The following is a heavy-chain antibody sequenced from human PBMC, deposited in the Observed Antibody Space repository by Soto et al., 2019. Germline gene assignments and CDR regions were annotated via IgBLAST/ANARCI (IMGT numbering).Heavy chain of an antibody. J-gene: IGHJ4*02. CDR2: MNPNSGNT. CDR3: ARERTGPNYFDY. V-gene: IGHV1-8*01. CDR1: GYTFTSYD. Sequence: QVQLVQSGAEVKKPGASVKVSCKASGYTFTSYDINWVRQATGEGLEWMGWMNPNSGNTAYAQKFQGRVTMTRNTSISTAYMELSSLRSEDTAVYYCARERTGPNYFDYWGQGTLVTVSS. D-gene: IGHD1-7*01.